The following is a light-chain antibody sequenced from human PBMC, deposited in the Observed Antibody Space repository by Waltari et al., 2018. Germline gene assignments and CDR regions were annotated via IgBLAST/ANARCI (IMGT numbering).Light chain of an antibody. J-gene: IGKJ4*01. CDR2: DAS. V-gene: IGKV3-11*01. Sequence: EIVLTQSPATLSLSPGERATLSCRASQRVSNYLAWYQQRPGQAPRLLIYDASDRATGIPGRFSGSGSGTDFTLTISSLEPEDFAIYYCQQRSTWPILTFGGGTKVEVK. CDR3: QQRSTWPILT. CDR1: QRVSNY.